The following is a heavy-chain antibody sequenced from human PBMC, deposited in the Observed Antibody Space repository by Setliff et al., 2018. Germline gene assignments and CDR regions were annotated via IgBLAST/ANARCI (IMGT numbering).Heavy chain of an antibody. Sequence: SETLSLTCAAYGGTFSDYYWTWIRQPPGNGLEWIGEINHRGSTNYNPSLKSRATISIDTSKDQFSLKLISMSAADTAVYYCARGRNVAARLFDSWGQGTLVTVSS. J-gene: IGHJ4*02. CDR1: GGTFSDYY. CDR2: INHRGST. V-gene: IGHV4-34*01. CDR3: ARGRNVAARLFDS. D-gene: IGHD6-6*01.